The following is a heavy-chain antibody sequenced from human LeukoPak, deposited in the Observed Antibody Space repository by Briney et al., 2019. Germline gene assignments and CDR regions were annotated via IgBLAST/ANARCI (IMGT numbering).Heavy chain of an antibody. Sequence: PGGSLRLSCVVSGFTFSASWMSWVRQAPGKGLEWVANINTDGSETYYVDSVRGRFTISRDNAKKSLYLQMDSLSEADTAIYYCARDPAAWDYWGQGTLVTVSP. CDR3: ARDPAAWDY. CDR1: GFTFSASW. J-gene: IGHJ4*02. D-gene: IGHD6-13*01. CDR2: INTDGSET. V-gene: IGHV3-7*01.